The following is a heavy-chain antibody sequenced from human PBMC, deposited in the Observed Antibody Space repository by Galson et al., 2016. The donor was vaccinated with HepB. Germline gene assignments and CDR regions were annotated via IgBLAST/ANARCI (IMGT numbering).Heavy chain of an antibody. D-gene: IGHD3-22*01. Sequence: SLRLSCAASGFTFSGYNMNWVRQAPGKGLEWVSSISSGSNNTYYADSVKGRFTISRDNAKTSLYLQMNSLRAEDTAVYYCAGFGHNYGSIDYWGQGTLVTVSS. J-gene: IGHJ4*01. V-gene: IGHV3-21*01. CDR3: AGFGHNYGSIDY. CDR2: ISSGSNNT. CDR1: GFTFSGYN.